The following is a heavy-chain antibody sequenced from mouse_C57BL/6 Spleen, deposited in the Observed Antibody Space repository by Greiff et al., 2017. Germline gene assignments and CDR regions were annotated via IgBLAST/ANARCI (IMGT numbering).Heavy chain of an antibody. V-gene: IGHV7-1*01. J-gene: IGHJ4*01. CDR2: SRNKANDYTT. Sequence: EVMLVESGGGLVQSGRSLRLSCATSGFTFSDFYMEWVRQAPGKGLEWIAASRNKANDYTTEYSASVKGRFIVSRDTSQSILYLQMNALRAEDTAIYYCARDGGSSAMDYWGQGTSVTVSS. D-gene: IGHD1-3*01. CDR1: GFTFSDFY. CDR3: ARDGGSSAMDY.